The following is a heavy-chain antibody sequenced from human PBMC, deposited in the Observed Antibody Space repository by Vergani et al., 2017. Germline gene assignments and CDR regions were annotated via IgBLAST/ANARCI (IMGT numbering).Heavy chain of an antibody. CDR1: GFTFSSYS. CDR2: ISRSSSYI. J-gene: IGHJ3*01. Sequence: EVQLVESGGGLVKPGGSLRLSCAASGFTFSSYSMNWVRPAPGKGLEWVSSISRSSSYIYYAVSVKGRFTISRDNAKHSLYLDMSSLRAEDTAVYYCVRDVRVSRTWGQGTLVAVSS. V-gene: IGHV3-21*01. CDR3: VRDVRVSRT.